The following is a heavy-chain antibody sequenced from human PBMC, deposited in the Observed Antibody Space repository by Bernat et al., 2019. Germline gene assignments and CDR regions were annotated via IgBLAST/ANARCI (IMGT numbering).Heavy chain of an antibody. CDR3: ERDLRDIVVVVAVPDAFDV. V-gene: IGHV3-21*01. CDR2: ISSSSSDI. D-gene: IGHD2-15*01. CDR1: GFTFSSYS. J-gene: IGHJ3*01. Sequence: EVQLVESGGGLVKPGGSLRLSCAASGFTFSSYSMNWVRQAPGKGLEWVPSISSSSSDIYYAESVRDRFTISRNNAKNSLYLQMNSLRTEDAAVCYWERDLRDIVVVVAVPDAFDVWGQGTVVTVS.